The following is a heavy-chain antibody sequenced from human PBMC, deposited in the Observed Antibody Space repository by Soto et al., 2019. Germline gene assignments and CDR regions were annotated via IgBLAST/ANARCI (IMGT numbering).Heavy chain of an antibody. D-gene: IGHD2-21*02. Sequence: SETLSLTCTVSGASLRSTDYYWSWIRQAPGKGQELIGYVYYTGSTYYNPSLMSRLTISVDTSKNQFSLKLTSVTAAETAVYYCVRTAREGAVAPHWFDRWGQGTQVTVSS. CDR3: VRTAREGAVAPHWFDR. CDR2: VYYTGST. CDR1: GASLRSTDYY. V-gene: IGHV4-30-4*01. J-gene: IGHJ5*02.